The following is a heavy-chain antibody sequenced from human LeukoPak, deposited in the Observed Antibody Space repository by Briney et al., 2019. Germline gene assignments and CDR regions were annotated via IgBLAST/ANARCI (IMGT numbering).Heavy chain of an antibody. CDR1: GGSFSGYY. Sequence: PSETLSLTCAVYGGSFSGYYWSWVRQAPGKGLEWVSAISGSGGSTYYADSVKGRFTISRDNSKNTLYLQMNSLRAEDTAVYYCARVPYYYGSGSYPYYFDYWGQGTLVTVSS. CDR2: ISGSGGST. V-gene: IGHV3-23*01. J-gene: IGHJ4*02. D-gene: IGHD3-10*01. CDR3: ARVPYYYGSGSYPYYFDY.